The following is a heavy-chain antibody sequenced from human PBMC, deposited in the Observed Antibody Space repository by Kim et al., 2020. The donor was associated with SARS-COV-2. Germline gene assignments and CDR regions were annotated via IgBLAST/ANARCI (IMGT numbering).Heavy chain of an antibody. V-gene: IGHV4-34*01. CDR1: GGSFSGYY. CDR2: INHSGST. Sequence: SETLSLTFAVYGGSFSGYYWSWIRQPPGKGLEWIGEINHSGSTNYNPSLKSRVTISVDTSKNQFSLKLSSVTAADTAVYYCARGAGYGGNSDWYFDLWGRGTLVTVSS. J-gene: IGHJ2*01. D-gene: IGHD2-21*02. CDR3: ARGAGYGGNSDWYFDL.